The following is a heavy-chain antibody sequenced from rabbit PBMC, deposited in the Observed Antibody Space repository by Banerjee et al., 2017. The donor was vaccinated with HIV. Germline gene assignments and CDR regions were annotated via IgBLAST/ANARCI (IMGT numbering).Heavy chain of an antibody. CDR1: GFSFSSGYD. V-gene: IGHV1S45*01. D-gene: IGHD1-1*01. Sequence: QEQLEESGGGLVQPEGSLTLTCKASGFSFSSGYDMCWVRQAPGKGLEWIGCIYTGGGTTYYASWAKGRFTISKTSSTTVTLQMTSLTAADTATYFCAREDGGVGGYDNNLWGPGTLVTVS. CDR2: IYTGGGTT. CDR3: AREDGGVGGYDNNL. J-gene: IGHJ4*01.